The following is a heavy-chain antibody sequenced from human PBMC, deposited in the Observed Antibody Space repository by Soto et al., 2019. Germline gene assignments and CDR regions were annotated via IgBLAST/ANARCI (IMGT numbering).Heavy chain of an antibody. CDR1: GFTFSSYA. Sequence: GGSLRLSCAASGFTFSSYAMHWVRQAPGKGLEWVAVISYDGSNKYYADSVKGRFTISRDNSNNTLYLQMDSLGAEDTDADDGARDREGMRICYYVDYWGQGTLVTVSS. J-gene: IGHJ4*02. D-gene: IGHD3-3*01. CDR2: ISYDGSNK. V-gene: IGHV3-30*04. CDR3: ARDREGMRICYYVDY.